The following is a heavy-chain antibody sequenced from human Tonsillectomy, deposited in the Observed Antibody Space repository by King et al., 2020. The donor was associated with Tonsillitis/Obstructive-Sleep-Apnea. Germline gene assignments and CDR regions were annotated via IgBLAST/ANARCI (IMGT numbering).Heavy chain of an antibody. CDR1: GYTFTGYY. D-gene: IGHD3-3*01. J-gene: IGHJ3*02. V-gene: IGHV1-2*02. CDR2: INPNSGGT. CDR3: ARGVITIFGVVIGDAFDI. Sequence: VQLVQSGAEVKKPGASVKVSCKASGYTFTGYYMHWVRQDPGQGLEWMGRINPNSGGTNYAQRFQGRVTMTRDTSINTAYMELSRLRSDDTAVYYCARGVITIFGVVIGDAFDIWGQGTMVTVSS.